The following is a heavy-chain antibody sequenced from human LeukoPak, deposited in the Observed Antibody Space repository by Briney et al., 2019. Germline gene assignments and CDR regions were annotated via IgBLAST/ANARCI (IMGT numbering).Heavy chain of an antibody. CDR1: GLTFSSYW. Sequence: GGSLRLSCAASGLTFSSYWMHWVRQAPGKGLVWVSRINSDGSSTSYADSVKGRFTISRDNAKNTLSLQMNSLRAEDTAVYYCARDQGGILTGYYTEFDYWGQGTLVTVSS. CDR2: INSDGSST. D-gene: IGHD3-9*01. CDR3: ARDQGGILTGYYTEFDY. J-gene: IGHJ4*02. V-gene: IGHV3-74*01.